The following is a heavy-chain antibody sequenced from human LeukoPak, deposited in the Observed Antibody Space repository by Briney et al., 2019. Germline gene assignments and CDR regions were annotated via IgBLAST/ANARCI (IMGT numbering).Heavy chain of an antibody. V-gene: IGHV4-59*08. CDR2: MYYRGNT. CDR3: ARHRRRGGTFHAFDI. CDR1: GGSIRSYY. Sequence: SETLSLTCTVSGGSIRSYYWSWIRQPPGKGLEWIGYMYYRGNTNYNPSLKSRVTISLDTSKNQFSLRLSSVTAADTAVYYCARHRRRGGTFHAFDIWSQGTMVTVSS. D-gene: IGHD3-16*01. J-gene: IGHJ3*02.